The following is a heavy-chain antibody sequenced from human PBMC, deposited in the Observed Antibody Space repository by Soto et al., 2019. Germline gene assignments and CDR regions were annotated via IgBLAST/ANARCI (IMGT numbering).Heavy chain of an antibody. CDR3: ARMMAYCSGGSCSLYAFES. CDR2: ISAYNGNT. Sequence: ASVKVSCKASGYTFTSYGISWVRQAPGQGLEWMGWISAYNGNTNYAQKLQGRVTMTTDTSTSTAYMELRSLRSDDTAVYSCARMMAYCSGGSCSLYAFESWGQGTMVTVAS. J-gene: IGHJ3*02. V-gene: IGHV1-18*01. CDR1: GYTFTSYG. D-gene: IGHD2-15*01.